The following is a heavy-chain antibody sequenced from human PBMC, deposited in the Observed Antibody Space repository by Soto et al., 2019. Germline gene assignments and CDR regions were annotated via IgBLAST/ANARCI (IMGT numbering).Heavy chain of an antibody. CDR1: GYTFTSYG. Sequence: ASVKVSCKASGYTFTSYGISWVRQAPGQGLEWMGWISAYNGNTNYAQKLQGRVTMTTDTSTSTAYMELRSLRSDDTAVYYCARGTAFWGGYERYGYFDYWGQGTLVTVSS. J-gene: IGHJ4*02. CDR2: ISAYNGNT. V-gene: IGHV1-18*01. D-gene: IGHD3-3*01. CDR3: ARGTAFWGGYERYGYFDY.